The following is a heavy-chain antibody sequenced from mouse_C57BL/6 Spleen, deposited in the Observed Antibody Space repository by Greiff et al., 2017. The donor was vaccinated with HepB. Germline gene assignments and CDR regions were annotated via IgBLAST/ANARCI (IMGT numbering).Heavy chain of an antibody. J-gene: IGHJ1*03. CDR2: INPNNGGT. CDR1: GYTFTDYN. CDR3: ARRGYYGSSYSWYFDV. D-gene: IGHD1-1*01. V-gene: IGHV1-18*01. Sequence: EVKLQESGPELVKPGASVKIPCKASGYTFTDYNMDWVKQSHGKSLEWIGDINPNNGGTIYNQKFKGKATLTVDKSSSTAYMELRSLTSEDTAVYYCARRGYYGSSYSWYFDVWGTGTTVTVSS.